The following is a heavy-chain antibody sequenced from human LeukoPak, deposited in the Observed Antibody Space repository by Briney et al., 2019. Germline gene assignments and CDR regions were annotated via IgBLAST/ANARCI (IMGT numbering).Heavy chain of an antibody. CDR3: TTSSGWYILEGY. V-gene: IGHV3-15*01. D-gene: IGHD6-19*01. J-gene: IGHJ4*02. CDR2: IKSKTDGGTT. Sequence: GGSLRLSCAASGFTFSKAWMSWVRQAPGKGLEWVGRIKSKTDGGTTDYAAPVKGRFTISRDDSKNTLYLQMNSLKTEDTAVYYCTTSSGWYILEGYWGQGTLVTVSS. CDR1: GFTFSKAW.